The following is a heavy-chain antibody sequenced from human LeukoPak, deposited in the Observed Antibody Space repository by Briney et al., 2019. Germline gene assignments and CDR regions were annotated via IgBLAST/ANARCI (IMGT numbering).Heavy chain of an antibody. CDR2: ISSSSSYI. J-gene: IGHJ4*02. Sequence: PGGSLRLSCVVSGFTFNNYAMSWVRQAPGKGLEWVSSISSSSSYIYYADSVKGRFTISRDNAKNSLYLQMNSLRAEDTAVYYCARDSPPPDWGQGTLVTVSS. V-gene: IGHV3-21*01. CDR3: ARDSPPPD. CDR1: GFTFNNYA.